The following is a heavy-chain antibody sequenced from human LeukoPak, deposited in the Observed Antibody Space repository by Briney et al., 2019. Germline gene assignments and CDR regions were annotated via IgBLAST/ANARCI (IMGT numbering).Heavy chain of an antibody. J-gene: IGHJ4*02. CDR1: GSSLSRYY. CDR2: IHYSGST. D-gene: IGHD6-13*01. V-gene: IGHV4-59*01. CDR3: ARGVEAAGIDY. Sequence: SETLSLTCNGSGSSLSRYYWSWIRQPPGKGLEWIGYIHYSGSTNHNPPLKSRVTISVDTSKYQFFLKLSSVTAADTAVYYCARGVEAAGIDYWGQGTLVTVSS.